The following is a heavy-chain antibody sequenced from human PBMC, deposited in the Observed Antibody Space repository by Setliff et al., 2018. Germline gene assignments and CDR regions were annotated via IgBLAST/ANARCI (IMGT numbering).Heavy chain of an antibody. CDR1: GFTFSSYA. V-gene: IGHV3-23*01. J-gene: IGHJ4*02. D-gene: IGHD6-19*01. CDR2: ISGSGGST. CDR3: ANTGTVAGIINLRFEFDY. Sequence: PGGSLRLSCAASGFTFSSYAMSWVRQAPGKGLEWVSAISGSGGSTYYADSVKGRLTISRDNSKNTLYLQMNSLRAEDTAVYYCANTGTVAGIINLRFEFDYWGQGTLVTVSS.